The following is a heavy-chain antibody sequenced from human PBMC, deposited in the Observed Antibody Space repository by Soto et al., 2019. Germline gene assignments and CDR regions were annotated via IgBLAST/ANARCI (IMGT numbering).Heavy chain of an antibody. V-gene: IGHV3-30*18. CDR2: ISYEGSHT. J-gene: IGHJ4*02. CDR3: AKEVHCGGGSCSWSEGFDY. CDR1: GFIFSSYG. D-gene: IGHD2-15*01. Sequence: QVQLVESGGGVVQPGRSLRLYCAASGFIFSSYGMHWVRQAPGKGLEWVAVISYEGSHTYYADSVKGQFTITRDNSKNTLYLQMNSLRPEDTAVYYCAKEVHCGGGSCSWSEGFDYWGQGTLLTVSS.